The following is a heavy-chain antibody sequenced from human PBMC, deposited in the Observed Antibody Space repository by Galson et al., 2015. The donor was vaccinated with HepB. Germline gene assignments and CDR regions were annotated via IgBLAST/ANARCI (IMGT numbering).Heavy chain of an antibody. CDR2: INLNSAGT. Sequence: SVKVSCKASGYTFTGYYMHWVRQAPGQGLEWMGWINLNSAGTNHAQKFQGRVTMTRVTSISTVYMELSRLRSDDTAVYYCAATIAMTGQFDYWGRGTLVTVSS. CDR3: AATIAMTGQFDY. D-gene: IGHD6-19*01. J-gene: IGHJ4*02. V-gene: IGHV1-2*02. CDR1: GYTFTGYY.